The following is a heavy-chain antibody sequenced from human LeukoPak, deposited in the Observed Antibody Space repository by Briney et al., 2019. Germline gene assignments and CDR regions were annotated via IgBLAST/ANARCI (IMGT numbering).Heavy chain of an antibody. V-gene: IGHV4-4*07. D-gene: IGHD6-13*01. CDR2: IYTSGST. CDR1: GGSISSYY. Sequence: SETLSLTCTVSGGSISSYYWSWIRQPAGKGLEWIGRIYTSGSTNYNPSLKSRVTMSVDTSKNQFSLKLSSVTAADTAVYYCARGTSRYSSSWYDYWGQGTLVTVSS. J-gene: IGHJ4*02. CDR3: ARGTSRYSSSWYDY.